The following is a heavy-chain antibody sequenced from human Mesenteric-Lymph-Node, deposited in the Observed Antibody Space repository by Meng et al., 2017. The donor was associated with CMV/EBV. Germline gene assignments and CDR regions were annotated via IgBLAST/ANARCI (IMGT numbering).Heavy chain of an antibody. J-gene: IGHJ4*02. CDR2: INPNSGGT. CDR1: GYPFTGYY. D-gene: IGHD3-10*01. CDR3: ARGSDRGGIDY. V-gene: IGHV1-2*06. Sequence: SCKASGYPFTGYYMHWVRQAPGQGLEWMGRINPNSGGTNYAQKFQGRVTMTRDTSISTAYMELSRLRSDDTAVYYCARGSDRGGIDYWGQGTLVTVSS.